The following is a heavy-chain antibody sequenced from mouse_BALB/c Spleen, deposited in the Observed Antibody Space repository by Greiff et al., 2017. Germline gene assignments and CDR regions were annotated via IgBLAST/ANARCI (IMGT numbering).Heavy chain of an antibody. Sequence: DVMLVESGGGLVQPGGSLKLSCAASGFTFSSYTMSWVRQTPEKRLEWVAYISNGGGSTYYPDTVKGRFTISRDNAKNTLYLQMSSLTSEDTAMYYCARRRITTAMDYWGQGTSVTVSS. CDR3: ARRRITTAMDY. V-gene: IGHV5-12-2*01. J-gene: IGHJ4*01. D-gene: IGHD2-4*01. CDR2: ISNGGGST. CDR1: GFTFSSYT.